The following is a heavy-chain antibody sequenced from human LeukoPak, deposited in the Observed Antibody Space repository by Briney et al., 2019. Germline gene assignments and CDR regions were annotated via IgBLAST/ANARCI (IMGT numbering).Heavy chain of an antibody. CDR3: ARDWYYYDSSGHPDY. J-gene: IGHJ4*02. CDR1: GYTFINYG. Sequence: ASVKVSCKASGYTFINYGISWVRQAPGQGLERMGWISGYNGNTNYAQKLQGRVTMTTDTSTSTAYMELRSLRSDDTAVYYCARDWYYYDSSGHPDYWGQGTLVTVSS. V-gene: IGHV1-18*01. CDR2: ISGYNGNT. D-gene: IGHD3-22*01.